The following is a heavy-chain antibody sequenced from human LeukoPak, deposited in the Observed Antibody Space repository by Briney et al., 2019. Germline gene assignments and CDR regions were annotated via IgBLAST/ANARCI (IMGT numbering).Heavy chain of an antibody. CDR1: GFTFNTYT. CDR2: INWNGGST. J-gene: IGHJ4*02. D-gene: IGHD5-18*01. CDR3: ARGGVTGYSYGYDFAY. V-gene: IGHV3-20*04. Sequence: GGSLRLSCAASGFTFNTYTMDWVRQAPGKGLEWVSGINWNGGSTGYADSVKGRFTISRDNAKNSLYLQMNSLRAEDTALYYCARGGVTGYSYGYDFAYWGQGTLVTVSS.